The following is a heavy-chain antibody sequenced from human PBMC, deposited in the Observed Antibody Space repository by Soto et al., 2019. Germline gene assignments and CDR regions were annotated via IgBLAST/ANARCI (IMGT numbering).Heavy chain of an antibody. J-gene: IGHJ6*02. CDR2: ISYDGSNK. D-gene: IGHD3-3*01. CDR1: GFTFSSYA. Sequence: PGGSLRLSCAASGFTFSSYAMHWVRQAPGKGLEWVAVISYDGSNKYYADSVKGRFTISRDNSKNTLYQQMNSLRAEDTAVYYCARDMILEWLAFVSYYGMDVWGQGTTVTVSS. CDR3: ARDMILEWLAFVSYYGMDV. V-gene: IGHV3-30-3*01.